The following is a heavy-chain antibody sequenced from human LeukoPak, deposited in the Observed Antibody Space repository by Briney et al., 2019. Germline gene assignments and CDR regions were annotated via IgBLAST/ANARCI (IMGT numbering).Heavy chain of an antibody. J-gene: IGHJ3*02. V-gene: IGHV3-30*01. CDR1: GFTFSDYA. CDR3: ARGPGPIAGAKNPFDI. D-gene: IGHD1-26*01. Sequence: QPGRSLRLSCAASGFTFSDYAMHWVRQAPGKGLEWVAVISYDGSNNYYADSVKGRFTISGDKSKNTLYIQMNSLRPEDTAVYYCARGPGPIAGAKNPFDIWGQGTMVTVAS. CDR2: ISYDGSNN.